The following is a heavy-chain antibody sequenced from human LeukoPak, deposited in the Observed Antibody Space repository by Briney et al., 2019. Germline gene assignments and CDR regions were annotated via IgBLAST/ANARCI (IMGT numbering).Heavy chain of an antibody. V-gene: IGHV4-59*12. CDR1: GVSMSSYY. CDR2: ISDSGST. CDR3: ARISCDWYPDY. D-gene: IGHD6-19*01. Sequence: PSATLSLTCTVSGVSMSSYYWNWIRQPPGKGPEWIGYISDSGSTNYNPSLKSRLTISVDTSKNQFSLKLNSVTAADTAIYYCARISCDWYPDYWGQGTLVTVSS. J-gene: IGHJ4*02.